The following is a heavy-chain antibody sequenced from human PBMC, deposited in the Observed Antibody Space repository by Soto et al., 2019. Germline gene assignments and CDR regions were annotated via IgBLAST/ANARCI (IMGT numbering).Heavy chain of an antibody. Sequence: QVQLQESGPGLVKASETLSLSCTVSGHSISADYWSWIRQPAGKRLEWIGRVDASGNTNYNPSLKRRVTMSVDTSKNQFFLEVRSVTPADTAMYFCARDVGGSVVPHWFDPWGQGALVTVSS. V-gene: IGHV4-4*07. CDR2: VDASGNT. D-gene: IGHD3-22*01. CDR1: GHSISADY. J-gene: IGHJ5*02. CDR3: ARDVGGSVVPHWFDP.